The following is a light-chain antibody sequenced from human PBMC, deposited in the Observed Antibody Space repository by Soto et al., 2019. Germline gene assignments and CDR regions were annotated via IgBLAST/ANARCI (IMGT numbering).Light chain of an antibody. CDR1: NSDIGGYDF. CDR2: EVT. Sequence: QSALTQPPSASGTPGQSVTISCTRSNSDIGGYDFVSWYQQHPGKAPKLMIYEVTKRPSGVPDRFSGSKSGNTASLTVSGLQAEDEADYYCSSYAGSNNLGFGGGTKLTVL. J-gene: IGLJ2*01. V-gene: IGLV2-8*01. CDR3: SSYAGSNNLG.